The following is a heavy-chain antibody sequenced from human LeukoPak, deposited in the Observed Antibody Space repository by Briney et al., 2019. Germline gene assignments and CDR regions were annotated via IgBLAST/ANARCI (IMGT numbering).Heavy chain of an antibody. J-gene: IGHJ4*02. CDR3: AKDLGRSSSWPYYFDY. D-gene: IGHD6-13*01. V-gene: IGHV3-30*02. Sequence: GGSLRLSCAASGFTFSSYGMHWVRQAPGKGLEWVAFIRYDGSNKYYADSVKGRFTISRDNSKNTLYLQMNSLRAEDTAVYYCAKDLGRSSSWPYYFDYWGQGTLVTVSS. CDR1: GFTFSSYG. CDR2: IRYDGSNK.